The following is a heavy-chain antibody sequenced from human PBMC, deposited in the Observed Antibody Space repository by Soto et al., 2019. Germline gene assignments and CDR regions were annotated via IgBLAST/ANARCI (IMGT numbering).Heavy chain of an antibody. V-gene: IGHV4-39*01. D-gene: IGHD3-3*01. Sequence: SETLSLTCTVSGGSISSSSYYWGWIRQPPGKGLEWIGSIYYSGSTYYNPSLKSRVTISVDTSKNQFSLKLSSVTAADTAVYYCARRVLIESAFDLWGQGTMVIVSS. CDR3: ARRVLIESAFDL. CDR1: GGSISSSSYY. CDR2: IYYSGST. J-gene: IGHJ3*01.